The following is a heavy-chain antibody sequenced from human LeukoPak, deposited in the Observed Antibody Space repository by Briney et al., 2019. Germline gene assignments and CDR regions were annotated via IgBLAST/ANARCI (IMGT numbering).Heavy chain of an antibody. Sequence: GGSLRLSCAASGFTFSDYYMSWIRQAPGKGLEWVSYISSSGSTIYYADSVKGRFTISRDNAKNSVYLQMNSLRAEDTAVYYCARDAPRIVGATPFDYWGQGTLVTVPS. CDR1: GFTFSDYY. CDR2: ISSSGSTI. V-gene: IGHV3-11*04. CDR3: ARDAPRIVGATPFDY. D-gene: IGHD1-26*01. J-gene: IGHJ4*02.